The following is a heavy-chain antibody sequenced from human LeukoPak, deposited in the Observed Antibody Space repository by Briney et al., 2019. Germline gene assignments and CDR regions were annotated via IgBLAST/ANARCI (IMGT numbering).Heavy chain of an antibody. CDR1: GFTFSSYG. CDR3: AKDSDSSGYLARRLDDAFDI. CDR2: IRYDGSNK. D-gene: IGHD3-22*01. V-gene: IGHV3-30*02. Sequence: GGSLRLSCAASGFTFSSYGMHWVRQAPGKGLEWVAFIRYDGSNKYYADSVKGRFTISRDNSKKTLYLEMNSLRAEDTAVYFCAKDSDSSGYLARRLDDAFDIWGQGTMVTVSS. J-gene: IGHJ3*02.